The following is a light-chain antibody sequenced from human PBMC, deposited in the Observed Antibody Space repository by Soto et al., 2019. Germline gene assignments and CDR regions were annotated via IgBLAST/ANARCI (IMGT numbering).Light chain of an antibody. CDR1: HILLYNNTYNY. CDR2: FGS. CDR3: MQALQSLT. Sequence: EIVMTQSPLTLPVTPGEPASISCISMHILLYNNTYNYLDWYVQKPGQSPQLLIYFGSNRAPGVPDRFSGSGSGTDFTLKINRVEAEDVGTYYCMQALQSLTFGQGTRLETK. V-gene: IGKV2-28*01. J-gene: IGKJ5*01.